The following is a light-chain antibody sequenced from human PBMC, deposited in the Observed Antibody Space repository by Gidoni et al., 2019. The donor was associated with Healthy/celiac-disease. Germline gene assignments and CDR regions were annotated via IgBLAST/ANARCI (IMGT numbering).Light chain of an antibody. CDR1: SSDVGSYNY. J-gene: IGLJ1*01. CDR2: DVS. Sequence: QSALTQPRSVSGSPGQSVTISCTGTSSDVGSYNYVSWYQHHPGKAPKLMISDVSKRPSGVPDRFSGSKSGNTASLTISGLQAEDEADYYCSSYAGSYTYVFGSGTKVTVL. CDR3: SSYAGSYTYV. V-gene: IGLV2-11*01.